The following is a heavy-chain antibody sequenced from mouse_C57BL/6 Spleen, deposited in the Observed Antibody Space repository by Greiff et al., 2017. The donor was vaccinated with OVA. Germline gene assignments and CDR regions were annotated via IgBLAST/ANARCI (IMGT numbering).Heavy chain of an antibody. CDR1: GFNIQDDY. D-gene: IGHD6-1*01. Sequence: EVQLQQSGAELVRPGASVKLSCTASGFNIQDDYMHWVKQRPEQGLEWIGWIDPENGDTEYASKFQGKATITADTSSNTAYLQLSSLTSEDTAVYYCTNNPAWYFDVWGTGTTVTVSS. J-gene: IGHJ1*03. CDR3: TNNPAWYFDV. CDR2: IDPENGDT. V-gene: IGHV14-4*01.